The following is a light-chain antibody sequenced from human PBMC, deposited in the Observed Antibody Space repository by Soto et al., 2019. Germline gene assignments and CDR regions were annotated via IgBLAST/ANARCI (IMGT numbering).Light chain of an antibody. CDR1: QDIRNY. Sequence: IQMTQSPSSLSASVGDRVTITCRASQDIRNYLGWYQQKPGKAPKLLIYGASTLQTGVPSRFSGSGSGTDFTLTISSLQPEDFATYFCLQDYSFPWMFGQGTKVDIK. CDR2: GAS. CDR3: LQDYSFPWM. J-gene: IGKJ1*01. V-gene: IGKV1-6*01.